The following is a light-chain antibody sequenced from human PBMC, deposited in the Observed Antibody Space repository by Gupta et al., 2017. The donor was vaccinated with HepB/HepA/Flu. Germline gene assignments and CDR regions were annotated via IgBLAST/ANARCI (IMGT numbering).Light chain of an antibody. Sequence: EIVLTQSPATLSLSPGERATLSCRASQSISSYLAWYQQKPCQAPRLLIYDASNRATGITARFSGSGSGIDFTLTISSREPEDLAVYYCQQLSNWPRGSFGQGTKLEIK. CDR3: QQLSNWPRGS. V-gene: IGKV3-11*01. J-gene: IGKJ2*04. CDR2: DAS. CDR1: QSISSY.